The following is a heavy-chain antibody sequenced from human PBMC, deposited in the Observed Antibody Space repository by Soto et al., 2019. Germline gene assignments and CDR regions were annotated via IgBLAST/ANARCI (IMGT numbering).Heavy chain of an antibody. CDR3: ARGGLGNYYNDY. D-gene: IGHD3-10*01. V-gene: IGHV3-74*01. Sequence: EVQLVESGGGLVQPGGSLRLSCAASGFTFSRDWIHWVRQSPGKGLVWVSRIKGDGTITNYADSVKGRFTTSRDNAKNTVYLQFNSLTTEDTAVYYCARGGLGNYYNDYWGQGTLVTVSS. CDR1: GFTFSRDW. J-gene: IGHJ4*02. CDR2: IKGDGTIT.